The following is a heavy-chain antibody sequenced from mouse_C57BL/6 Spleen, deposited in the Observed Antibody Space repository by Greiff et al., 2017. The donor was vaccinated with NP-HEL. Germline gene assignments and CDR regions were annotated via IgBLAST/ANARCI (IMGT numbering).Heavy chain of an antibody. Sequence: EVKLMESGGGLVKPGGSLKLSCAASGFTFSSYTMSWVRQTPEKRLEWVATISGGGGNTYYPDSVKGRFTISRDNAKNTLYLQMSSLRSEDTALYYCARHGATVAPFDYWGQGTTLTVSS. CDR3: ARHGATVAPFDY. CDR1: GFTFSSYT. J-gene: IGHJ2*01. V-gene: IGHV5-9*01. D-gene: IGHD1-1*01. CDR2: ISGGGGNT.